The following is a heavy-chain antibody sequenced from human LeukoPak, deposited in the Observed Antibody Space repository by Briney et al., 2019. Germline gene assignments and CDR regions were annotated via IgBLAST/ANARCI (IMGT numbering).Heavy chain of an antibody. J-gene: IGHJ6*03. CDR2: ISTYNGNT. CDR3: ARDLGRRCSGGRCNYYSNYMDV. CDR1: GYTFTTYG. D-gene: IGHD2-15*01. V-gene: IGHV1-18*01. Sequence: GASVKVSCKASGYTFTTYGISWVRQAPGQGLEWMGWISTYNGNTNYAQNLQGRVTMTTDTSASTAHMELWSLRSDDTAVYYCARDLGRRCSGGRCNYYSNYMDVWGKGTTVTISS.